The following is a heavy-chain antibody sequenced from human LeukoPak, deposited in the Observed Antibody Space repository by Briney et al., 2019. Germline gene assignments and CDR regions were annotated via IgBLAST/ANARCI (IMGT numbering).Heavy chain of an antibody. CDR3: AREHTIGWSIFDS. J-gene: IGHJ4*02. D-gene: IGHD6-19*01. V-gene: IGHV3-53*01. Sequence: GGSLRLSCAASGVAVSVDYMRWVRQAPGKGLEWVSLIYRGGSTYYADSVKGRFTISRDNYQNTLYLQMYSPRACNTSVYYCAREHTIGWSIFDSWGQGTLVTVSS. CDR2: IYRGGST. CDR1: GVAVSVDY.